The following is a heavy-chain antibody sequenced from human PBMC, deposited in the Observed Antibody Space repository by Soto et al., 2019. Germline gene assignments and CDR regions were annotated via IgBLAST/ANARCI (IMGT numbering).Heavy chain of an antibody. CDR1: GYSFTSYW. CDR2: TDPSDSYT. V-gene: IGHV5-10-1*01. CDR3: ATQTTVATYYYYGMDV. Sequence: GESLKISCKGSGYSFTSYWISWVRQMPGKGLEWMGRTDPSDSYTNYSPSFQGHVTISADKSISTAYLQWSSLKASDTAMYYCATQTTVATYYYYGMDVWGQGTTVTVSS. D-gene: IGHD4-17*01. J-gene: IGHJ6*02.